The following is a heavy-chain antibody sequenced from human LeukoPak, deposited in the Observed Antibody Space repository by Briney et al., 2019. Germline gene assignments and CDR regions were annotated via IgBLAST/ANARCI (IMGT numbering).Heavy chain of an antibody. CDR1: GGSISSGDYY. CDR3: ARVSSDTAMVTIGDWFDP. V-gene: IGHV4-30-4*08. J-gene: IGHJ5*02. Sequence: PSETLSLTCTVSGGSISSGDYYWSWIRQPPGKGLEWIGYIYYSGSTYYNPSLKSRVTISVDTSKNQFSLKLSSVTAADTAVYYCARVSSDTAMVTIGDWFDPWSQGTLVTVSS. CDR2: IYYSGST. D-gene: IGHD5-18*01.